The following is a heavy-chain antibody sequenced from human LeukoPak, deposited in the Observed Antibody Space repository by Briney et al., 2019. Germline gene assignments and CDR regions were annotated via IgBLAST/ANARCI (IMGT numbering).Heavy chain of an antibody. J-gene: IGHJ4*02. CDR3: AREGTTVTHFDY. D-gene: IGHD4-11*01. CDR2: IYSSGST. Sequence: SETLSLTCAVYGGSFSGYYWSWIRQPPGKGLEWIGYIYSSGSTNYNPSLKSRVTISIDTSKNQFSLKLSSVTAADTAVYYCAREGTTVTHFDYWGQGTLVTVSS. V-gene: IGHV4-59*01. CDR1: GGSFSGYY.